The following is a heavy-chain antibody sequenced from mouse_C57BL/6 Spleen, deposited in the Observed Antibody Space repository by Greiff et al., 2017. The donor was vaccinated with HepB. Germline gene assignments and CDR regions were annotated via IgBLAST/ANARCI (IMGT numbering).Heavy chain of an antibody. CDR3: ARHQDGSSSFAY. D-gene: IGHD1-1*01. CDR2: ISNGGGST. V-gene: IGHV5-12*01. J-gene: IGHJ3*01. Sequence: EVKLVESGGGLVQPGGSLKLSCAASGFTFSDYYMYWVRQTPEKRLEWVAYISNGGGSTYYPDTVKGRFTISRDNAKNTLYLQMSRLKSEDTAMYYCARHQDGSSSFAYWGQGTLVTVSA. CDR1: GFTFSDYY.